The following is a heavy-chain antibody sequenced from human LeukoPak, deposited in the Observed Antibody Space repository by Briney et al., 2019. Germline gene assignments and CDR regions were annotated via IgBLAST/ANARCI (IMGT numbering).Heavy chain of an antibody. D-gene: IGHD3-9*01. V-gene: IGHV1-2*02. CDR2: INPNSGGT. J-gene: IGHJ6*03. CDR3: ARGAMYYDILTGDYPDYYYMDV. CDR1: GGTFGSYA. Sequence: ASVKVSCKASGGTFGSYAISWVRQAPGQGLEWMGWINPNSGGTNYAQKFQGRVTMTRDTSISTAYMELSRLRSDDTAVYYCARGAMYYDILTGDYPDYYYMDVWGKGTTVTISS.